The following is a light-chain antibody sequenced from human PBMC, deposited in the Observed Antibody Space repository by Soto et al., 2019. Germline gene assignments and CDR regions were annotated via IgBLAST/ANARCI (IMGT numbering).Light chain of an antibody. V-gene: IGKV3-20*01. J-gene: IGKJ1*01. CDR2: GAS. Sequence: EIVLTQSPGTLSLSPGERATLSCRASQSVSSSYLAWYQQKPGQAPRLLIYGASSRATGIPDRFSGSGSGTAFTPTISRMEPEDFAVYYCQQYGSSRWTFGQGTKVEIK. CDR1: QSVSSSY. CDR3: QQYGSSRWT.